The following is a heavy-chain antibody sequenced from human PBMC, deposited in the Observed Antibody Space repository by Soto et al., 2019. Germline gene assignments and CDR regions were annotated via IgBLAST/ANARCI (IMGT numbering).Heavy chain of an antibody. J-gene: IGHJ4*02. Sequence: QVQLVQSGAEVKKPGSSVKVSCKASGGTFSSYTISWVRQAPGQGLEWMGRIIPILGIANYAQKFQGRVTITADKSTSTAYMELSSLRSEDTSVYYCARGYSSSWWYYFDYWGQGTLVTVSS. CDR3: ARGYSSSWWYYFDY. D-gene: IGHD6-13*01. CDR2: IIPILGIA. V-gene: IGHV1-69*02. CDR1: GGTFSSYT.